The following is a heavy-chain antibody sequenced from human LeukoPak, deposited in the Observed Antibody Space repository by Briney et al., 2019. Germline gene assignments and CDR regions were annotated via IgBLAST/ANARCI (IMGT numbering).Heavy chain of an antibody. D-gene: IGHD3-3*01. Sequence: PGGSLRLSCAASGFTFSSYWMSWVRQAPGKGLEWVANIKQDGSEKYYVDSAKGRFTISRDNAKNSLYLQMSSLRAEDTAVYYCARREGEWLLLGSHYFDYWGQGTLVTVSS. V-gene: IGHV3-7*01. J-gene: IGHJ4*02. CDR2: IKQDGSEK. CDR3: ARREGEWLLLGSHYFDY. CDR1: GFTFSSYW.